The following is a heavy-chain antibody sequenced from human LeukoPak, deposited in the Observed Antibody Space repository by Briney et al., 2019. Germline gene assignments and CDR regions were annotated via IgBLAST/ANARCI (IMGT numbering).Heavy chain of an antibody. Sequence: GGSLRLSCAASGFSFTNYWMSWVRQAPGKGLEWVANVKEDGTTKQYVDSVKGRFTISRDNAKHSLYLQMDSLRAEDTAVYYCVSQEVVPHWGQGTLVSVSS. V-gene: IGHV3-7*01. J-gene: IGHJ4*02. CDR1: GFSFTNYW. D-gene: IGHD2-15*01. CDR2: VKEDGTTK. CDR3: VSQEVVPH.